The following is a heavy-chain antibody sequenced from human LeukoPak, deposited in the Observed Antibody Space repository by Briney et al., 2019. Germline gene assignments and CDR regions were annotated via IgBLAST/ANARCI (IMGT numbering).Heavy chain of an antibody. D-gene: IGHD6-19*01. CDR3: ARDPYSGGYGAYYYYYMDV. CDR1: GFTFSSYE. J-gene: IGHJ6*03. CDR2: ISSSGSTI. V-gene: IGHV3-48*03. Sequence: PGGSLRLSCAASGFTFSSYEMNWVRQAPGKGLEGVSYISSSGSTIYYADSVKGRFTISRDNAKNSLYLQMNSLRDEDTAVYYCARDPYSGGYGAYYYYYMDVWGKGTTVTVSS.